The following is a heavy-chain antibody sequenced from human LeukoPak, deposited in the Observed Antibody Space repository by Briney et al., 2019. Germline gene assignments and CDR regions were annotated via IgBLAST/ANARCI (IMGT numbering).Heavy chain of an antibody. D-gene: IGHD3-10*01. CDR2: ISTSGSA. J-gene: IGHJ4*02. CDR1: GGSIGSHY. Sequence: SETLSLTCTVSGGSIGSHYWSWIRQPAGKGLEWIGHISTSGSAKYNPSLKSRVTMSVDTSANQFSLKLSSLTAADTAVCYCARNSSGSGRIDYWGQGTLVTVSS. CDR3: ARNSSGSGRIDY. V-gene: IGHV4-4*07.